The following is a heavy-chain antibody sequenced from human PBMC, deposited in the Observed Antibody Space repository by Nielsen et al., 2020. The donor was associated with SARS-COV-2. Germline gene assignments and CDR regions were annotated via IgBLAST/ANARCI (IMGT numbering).Heavy chain of an antibody. J-gene: IGHJ4*02. V-gene: IGHV1-2*06. D-gene: IGHD6-13*01. CDR3: ARDGWGQQLDSFIDY. CDR2: INPHSGGT. CDR1: GYAFTGYF. Sequence: ASVKVSCKASGYAFTGYFIHWVRQAPGQGLERMGRINPHSGGTNYAQKLQGRVTMTTDTSTSTAYMELRSLRSDDTAVYYCARDGWGQQLDSFIDYWGQGTLVTVSS.